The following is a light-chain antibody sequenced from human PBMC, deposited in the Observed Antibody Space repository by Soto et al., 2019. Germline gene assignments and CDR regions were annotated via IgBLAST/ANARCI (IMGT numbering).Light chain of an antibody. CDR1: NIGSKS. Sequence: SYELTQPPSVSVAPGQTARITCGGNNIGSKSVHWYQQKPGQAPVLVVYDDGDRPSGIPERFSGSNSGNTATLTISRVEAGDEAQYYCKVWDSTNDHVLFGGGTKVTV. CDR2: DDG. V-gene: IGLV3-21*02. CDR3: KVWDSTNDHVL. J-gene: IGLJ2*01.